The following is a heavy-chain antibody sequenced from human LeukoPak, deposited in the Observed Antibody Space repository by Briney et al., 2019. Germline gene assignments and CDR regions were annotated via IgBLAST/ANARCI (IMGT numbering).Heavy chain of an antibody. CDR3: ARDFYCGGDCYSRGGDAFDI. CDR2: IYYSGST. J-gene: IGHJ3*02. D-gene: IGHD2-21*02. V-gene: IGHV4-31*03. CDR1: GGSVSSDNYY. Sequence: PSETLSLTCTVSGGSVSSDNYYWTWIRQPPGKGLEWIGYIYYSGSTYYNPSLKSRVTISVDTSKNQFSLKLSSVTAADTAVYYCARDFYCGGDCYSRGGDAFDIWGQGTMVTVSS.